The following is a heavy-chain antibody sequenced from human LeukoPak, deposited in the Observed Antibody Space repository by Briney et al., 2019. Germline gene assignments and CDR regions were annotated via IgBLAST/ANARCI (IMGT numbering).Heavy chain of an antibody. CDR3: ARQGRDIVGATTIDY. D-gene: IGHD1-26*01. J-gene: IGHJ4*02. CDR2: IYPGDSDT. CDR1: GYSFTSYW. Sequence: PGESLKISCQGSGYSFTSYWIGWVRQMPGKGLEWMGIIYPGDSDTRYSPSFQGQVTISADKSISTAYLQWSSLKASDTAMYYCARQGRDIVGATTIDYWGQGTLVTVSS. V-gene: IGHV5-51*01.